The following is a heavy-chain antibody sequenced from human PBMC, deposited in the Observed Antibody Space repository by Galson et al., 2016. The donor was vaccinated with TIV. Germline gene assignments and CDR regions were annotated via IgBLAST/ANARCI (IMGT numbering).Heavy chain of an antibody. V-gene: IGHV3-30-3*01. CDR2: ISSDGTNK. CDR3: ATCISGPTLALYYHGMDV. CDR1: GFNFKTFP. Sequence: SLRLSCAASGFNFKTFPIHWVRLAPGKGLEWVSLISSDGTNKYYADPVKGRFTISRDNSKNTVRLEMDSLRPEDTAMYFCATCISGPTLALYYHGMDVWGQGTTVTVSS. D-gene: IGHD3-10*01. J-gene: IGHJ6*02.